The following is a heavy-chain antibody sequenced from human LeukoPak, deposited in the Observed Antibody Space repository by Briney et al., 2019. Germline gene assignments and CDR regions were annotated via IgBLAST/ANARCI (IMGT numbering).Heavy chain of an antibody. Sequence: SVKVSCKASGGTFSSYTISWVRQAPGQGLEWMGRIIPILGIANYAQKFQGRVTITADKSTSTAYMELSSLRSEDTAVYYCARDTQDGYNYSNYWGQGTLVTVSS. CDR1: GGTFSSYT. V-gene: IGHV1-69*04. D-gene: IGHD5-24*01. CDR3: ARDTQDGYNYSNY. CDR2: IIPILGIA. J-gene: IGHJ4*02.